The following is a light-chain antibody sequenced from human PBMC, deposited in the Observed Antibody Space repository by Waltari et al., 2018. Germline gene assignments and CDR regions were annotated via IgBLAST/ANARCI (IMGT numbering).Light chain of an antibody. CDR2: KAS. CDR1: QSISNW. J-gene: IGKJ2*01. V-gene: IGKV1-5*03. Sequence: DIQLTPSPSSLSASVGHTVTITCRASQSISNWLAWYQQKPGKAPILLIYKASILKSGVPSRFSGSGSGTQFTLTISSLQPGDFATYYCQQYNTYSSFGQGTKLEIK. CDR3: QQYNTYSS.